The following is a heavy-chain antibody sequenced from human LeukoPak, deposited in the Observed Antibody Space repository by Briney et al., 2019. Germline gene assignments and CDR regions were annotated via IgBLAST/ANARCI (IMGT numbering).Heavy chain of an antibody. CDR2: IIPIFGTA. CDR1: GGTFSSYA. CDR3: ARGYDFWSGYSNWFDP. Sequence: ASVTVFCTASGGTFSSYAISWVRQAPGQGLEWMGGIIPIFGTANYAQKFQGRVTITTDESTSTAYMELSSLRSEDTAVYYCARGYDFWSGYSNWFDPWGQGTLVTVSS. D-gene: IGHD3-3*01. J-gene: IGHJ5*02. V-gene: IGHV1-69*05.